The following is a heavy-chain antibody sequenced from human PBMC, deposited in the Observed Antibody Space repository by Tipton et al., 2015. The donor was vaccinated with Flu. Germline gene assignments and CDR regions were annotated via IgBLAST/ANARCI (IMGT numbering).Heavy chain of an antibody. V-gene: IGHV4-34*01. CDR2: INHSGST. Sequence: TLSLTCAVYGGSFSGYYWCWIRQAPGTGLEWVGEINHSGSTNYNSSLKSRVTISVDTTKNQISLKLSSVIAADTAVYYCAIKYCDILPGYYGGIDHGGQGTRATVSS. J-gene: IGHJ1*01. CDR1: GGSFSGYY. D-gene: IGHD3-9*01. CDR3: AIKYCDILPGYYGGIDH.